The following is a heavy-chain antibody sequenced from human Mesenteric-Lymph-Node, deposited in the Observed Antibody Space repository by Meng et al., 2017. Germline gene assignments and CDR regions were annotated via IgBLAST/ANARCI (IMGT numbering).Heavy chain of an antibody. CDR2: ISGSGGST. CDR1: GFTFSSYA. V-gene: IGHV3-23*01. D-gene: IGHD2-2*01. Sequence: GESLKISCAASGFTFSSYAMSWVRQAPGKGLEWVSAISGSGGSTYYADSVKGRFTISRDNSKDTLFLQMNSLRPEDTAVYYCARDLRWAPHDSYSDFVVVPAAMGDDWGQGTLVTVSS. J-gene: IGHJ4*02. CDR3: ARDLRWAPHDSYSDFVVVPAAMGDD.